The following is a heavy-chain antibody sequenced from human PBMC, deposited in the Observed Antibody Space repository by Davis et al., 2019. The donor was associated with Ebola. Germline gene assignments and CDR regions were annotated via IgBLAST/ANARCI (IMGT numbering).Heavy chain of an antibody. CDR2: FNAGGGRA. D-gene: IGHD2-21*01. CDR1: GFTFQSFA. J-gene: IGHJ6*02. V-gene: IGHV3-23*01. CDR3: AKDLRTYGGGDCAPGGGMDV. Sequence: GESLKISCAASGFTFQSFAMAWVRQAPGKGLQWVSTFNAGGGRADYTDSVKGRFTVSRDNSRNTLYLQMNSLRAGVTAVYYCAKDLRTYGGGDCAPGGGMDVWGQGTTVTVSS.